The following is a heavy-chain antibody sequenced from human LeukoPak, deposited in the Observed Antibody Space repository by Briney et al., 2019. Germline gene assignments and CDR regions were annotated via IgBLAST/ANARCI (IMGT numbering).Heavy chain of an antibody. Sequence: GGSLRLSCAASGFTFSSYGMHWVRQAPGKGLEWVAFIRYDGSNKYYADSVKGRFTISRDNSKNTLYLQMNSLRAEDTAVYYCAKDRYHGSGSPPAAWGQGTMVTVSS. J-gene: IGHJ3*01. CDR2: IRYDGSNK. V-gene: IGHV3-30*02. CDR3: AKDRYHGSGSPPAA. D-gene: IGHD3-10*01. CDR1: GFTFSSYG.